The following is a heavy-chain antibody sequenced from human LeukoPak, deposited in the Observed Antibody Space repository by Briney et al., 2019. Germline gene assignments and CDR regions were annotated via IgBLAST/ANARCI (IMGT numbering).Heavy chain of an antibody. CDR2: IYYSGST. V-gene: IGHV4-30-4*08. Sequence: SETLSLTCNVSGGSISSGDYYWSWIRQPPGKSLEWIGYIYYSGSTYYNPSLKSRVTISVDTSKNQFSLKLSSVTAADTAVYYCARVYWNYAFDIWGQGTMVTVSS. CDR3: ARVYWNYAFDI. CDR1: GGSISSGDYY. D-gene: IGHD1-7*01. J-gene: IGHJ3*02.